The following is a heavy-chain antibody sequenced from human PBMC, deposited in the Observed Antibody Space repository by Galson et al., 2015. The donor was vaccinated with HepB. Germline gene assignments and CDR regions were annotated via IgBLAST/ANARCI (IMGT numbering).Heavy chain of an antibody. D-gene: IGHD3-22*01. J-gene: IGHJ3*02. CDR1: GYTFTGYY. V-gene: IGHV1-2*02. Sequence: SVKVSCKASGYTFTGYYMHWVRQAPGQGLEWMGWINPNSGGTNYAQKLQGRVTMTRDTSISTAYMELSRLRSDDTAVYYCATTIRYYYDSSGPDAFDIWGQGTMVTVSS. CDR2: INPNSGGT. CDR3: ATTIRYYYDSSGPDAFDI.